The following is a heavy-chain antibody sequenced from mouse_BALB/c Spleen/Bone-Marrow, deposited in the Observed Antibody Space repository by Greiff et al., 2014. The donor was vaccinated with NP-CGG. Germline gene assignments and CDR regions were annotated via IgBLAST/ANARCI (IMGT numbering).Heavy chain of an antibody. V-gene: IGHV1-87*01. J-gene: IGHJ2*01. D-gene: IGHD2-1*01. CDR1: GYTSTSYW. CDR2: IYPGDGYT. Sequence: QVQLQQSVAELARPGASVKLSCKASGYTSTSYWMQWVKQRPGQGLEWIGAIYPGDGYTRYTQKFKGKATLTADKSSRTAYMQLSSLASEDSAVYHCARKNGNFDYWGQGTTLTVSS. CDR3: ARKNGNFDY.